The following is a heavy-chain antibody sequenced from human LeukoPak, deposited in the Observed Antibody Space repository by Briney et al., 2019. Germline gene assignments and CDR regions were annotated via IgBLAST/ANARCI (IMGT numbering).Heavy chain of an antibody. J-gene: IGHJ4*02. Sequence: PSETLSLTCTVSGGSISSYYWSWIRQPPGKGLEWIGYIYYSGSTNYNPSLKGRVTISVDTSKNQFSLKLSSVTAADTAVYYCASLRPNEYYFDYWGQGTLVTVSS. CDR3: ASLRPNEYYFDY. CDR1: GGSISSYY. CDR2: IYYSGST. D-gene: IGHD1-1*01. V-gene: IGHV4-59*01.